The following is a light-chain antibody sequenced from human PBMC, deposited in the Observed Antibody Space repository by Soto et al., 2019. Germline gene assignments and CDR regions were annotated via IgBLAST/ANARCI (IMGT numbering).Light chain of an antibody. CDR3: QQYNNWPRT. J-gene: IGKJ1*01. CDR2: GAS. CDR1: QSVSSN. Sequence: EIVVPRSPPTMYVNPGERATLSCRASQSVSSNLAWYQQKPGQAPRLLIYGASTRATGIPARFSGSGSGTEFTLTISSLQSEDFAVYYCQQYNNWPRTFAQATKADI. V-gene: IGKV3-15*01.